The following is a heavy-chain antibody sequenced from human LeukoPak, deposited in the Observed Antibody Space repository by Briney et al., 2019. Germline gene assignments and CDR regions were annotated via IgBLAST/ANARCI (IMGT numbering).Heavy chain of an antibody. CDR2: ISRNSRHV. CDR1: GFTFSDYS. J-gene: IGHJ1*01. D-gene: IGHD2-15*01. Sequence: GGSLRLSCAASGFTFSDYSMNWVRQAPGKGWEWVSSISRNSRHVYYGGSVWGRFTISRDDARNSLFLEMNSLRAEDMAVYYCVREFMAMVGTTAYLHYWGQGTLVTVSS. V-gene: IGHV3-21*01. CDR3: VREFMAMVGTTAYLHY.